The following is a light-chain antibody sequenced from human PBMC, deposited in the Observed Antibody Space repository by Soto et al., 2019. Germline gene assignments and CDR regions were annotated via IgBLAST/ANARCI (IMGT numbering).Light chain of an antibody. CDR2: GAS. CDR3: EQYNNWPRT. V-gene: IGKV3-15*01. CDR1: QSVSSN. Sequence: EIVMTQSPATLSVSPGERATLSCRASQSVSSNLAWYQQKPGQAPRLLIYGASTRATGIPARFSDSGSGTEFTLTISSLQSEDFAVHYCEQYNNWPRTFGQGTNVDIK. J-gene: IGKJ1*01.